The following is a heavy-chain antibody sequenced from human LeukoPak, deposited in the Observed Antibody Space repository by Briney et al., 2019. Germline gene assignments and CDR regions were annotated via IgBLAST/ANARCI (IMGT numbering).Heavy chain of an antibody. CDR1: GFTFSSYG. Sequence: GGSLRLSCAASGFTFSSYGMHWVRQAPGKGLEWVAFIRYDRRNQYYADSVKGRFTISRDNSKNTLYLQMNSLRAEDTAVYYCAKDYSDSSGYFRVPHVFDFWGQGTLVTASS. CDR2: IRYDRRNQ. D-gene: IGHD3-22*01. CDR3: AKDYSDSSGYFRVPHVFDF. J-gene: IGHJ4*02. V-gene: IGHV3-30*02.